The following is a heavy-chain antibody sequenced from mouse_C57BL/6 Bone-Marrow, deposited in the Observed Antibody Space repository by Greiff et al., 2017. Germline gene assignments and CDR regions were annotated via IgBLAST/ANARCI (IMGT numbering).Heavy chain of an antibody. CDR2: IDPEDGDT. J-gene: IGHJ2*01. Sequence: EVKLVESGAELVRPGASVKLSCTASGFNIKDYYMHWVKQRPEQGLEWIGRIDPEDGDTEYAPKFQGKATMTADTSSNTAYLQLSSLTSEDTAVYYCTTSSITTVVANFDYWGQGTTLTGSS. V-gene: IGHV14-1*01. CDR1: GFNIKDYY. D-gene: IGHD1-1*01. CDR3: TTSSITTVVANFDY.